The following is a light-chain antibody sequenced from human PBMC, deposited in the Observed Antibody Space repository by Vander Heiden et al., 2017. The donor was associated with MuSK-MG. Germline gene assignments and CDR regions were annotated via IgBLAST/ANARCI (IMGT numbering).Light chain of an antibody. CDR1: QSISSY. V-gene: IGKV1-39*01. CDR2: AAS. CDR3: QQRYSTPNT. J-gene: IGKJ2*01. Sequence: DIQMTQSPSSLSASVGDRVTITCRASQSISSYLNWYQQKPGKAPKLLIYAASSLQSGVPSRFSGSGSGTDFTLTISSLQPEDFATYYCQQRYSTPNTFGQGTKMDIK.